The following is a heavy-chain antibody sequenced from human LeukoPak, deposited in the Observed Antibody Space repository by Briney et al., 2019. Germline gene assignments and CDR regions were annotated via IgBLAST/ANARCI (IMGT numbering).Heavy chain of an antibody. CDR2: ISSSSSYI. V-gene: IGHV3-21*01. Sequence: GGSLRLSCAASGFTFSSYSMNWVRQAPGKGLEWVSSISSSSSYICYADSVKGRFTISRDNAENSLYLQMISLRAEDTAVYYCASFGSGSNLDAFDIWGQGTMVTVSS. J-gene: IGHJ3*02. CDR3: ASFGSGSNLDAFDI. CDR1: GFTFSSYS. D-gene: IGHD3-10*01.